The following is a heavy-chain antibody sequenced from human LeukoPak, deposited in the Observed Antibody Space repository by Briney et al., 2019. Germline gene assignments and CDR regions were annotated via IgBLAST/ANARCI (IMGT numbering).Heavy chain of an antibody. CDR1: GGSIRSYY. CDR2: IYYSGST. D-gene: IGHD5-18*01. Sequence: SETLSLTCTVSGGSIRSYYWSWIRQPPGKGLEWIGYIYYSGSTNYNPSLKSRVTISVDTSKNQFSLKLSSVTAADTAVYYCARGYSPNWFDPWGQGTLVTVSS. J-gene: IGHJ5*02. V-gene: IGHV4-59*12. CDR3: ARGYSPNWFDP.